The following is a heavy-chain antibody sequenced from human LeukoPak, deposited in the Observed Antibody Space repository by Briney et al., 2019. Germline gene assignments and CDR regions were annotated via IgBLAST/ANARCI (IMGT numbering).Heavy chain of an antibody. CDR2: INPNSGDT. D-gene: IGHD4-23*01. Sequence: ASVKVSGKASGYTCTGYYMHWVRQAPVQGLDWIGWINPNSGDTDYAQKVQGSVTMTRDTSINTAYMALSRLRSEDTAVYYCARGRWNDAFDIWGQGTMVTVSS. J-gene: IGHJ3*02. CDR3: ARGRWNDAFDI. CDR1: GYTCTGYY. V-gene: IGHV1-2*02.